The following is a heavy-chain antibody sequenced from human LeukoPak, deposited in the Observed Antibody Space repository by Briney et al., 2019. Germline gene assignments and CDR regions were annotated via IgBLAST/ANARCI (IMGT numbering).Heavy chain of an antibody. V-gene: IGHV3-30-3*01. Sequence: GRSLRLSCAASGFTFSSYAMHWVRQAPGKGLEWVAVISYDGSNKYYADSVKGRFTISRDNSKNTLYLQMNSLRAEDTAVYYCARDKTMLVVVTYYYGMDVWGQGTTVTVSS. CDR1: GFTFSSYA. D-gene: IGHD3-22*01. J-gene: IGHJ6*02. CDR3: ARDKTMLVVVTYYYGMDV. CDR2: ISYDGSNK.